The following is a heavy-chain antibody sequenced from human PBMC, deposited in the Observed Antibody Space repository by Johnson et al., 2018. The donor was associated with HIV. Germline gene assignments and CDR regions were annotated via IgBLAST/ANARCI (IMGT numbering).Heavy chain of an antibody. CDR1: GFSFSSYD. D-gene: IGHD3-3*01. CDR3: AGGGVQFLEWLFTDQYGFDI. Sequence: VQLVESGGGLVQPGGSLRLSCTASGFSFSSYDMRWVRQAPGKGLQYVSGISSNGSSTYYANSVKGRFTISRDNSKNTLFMQMGSLGPEDMAVYYCAGGGVQFLEWLFTDQYGFDIWGQGTMVTVSS. CDR2: ISSNGSST. J-gene: IGHJ3*02. V-gene: IGHV3-64*01.